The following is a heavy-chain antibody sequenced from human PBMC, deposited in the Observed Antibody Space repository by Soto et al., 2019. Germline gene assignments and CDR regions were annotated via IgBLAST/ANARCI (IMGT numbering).Heavy chain of an antibody. CDR3: ARGFDLQYGMDV. CDR1: GFTFSSYW. V-gene: IGHV3-74*01. D-gene: IGHD3-10*01. Sequence: PGGSLRLSCAASGFTFSSYWIHWVRQAPGKGLVWVSRINSDGSSTSYADSVKGRFTISRDNAKNSLYLQMNSLRDEDTAVYFCARGFDLQYGMDVWGQGTTVTVSS. CDR2: INSDGSST. J-gene: IGHJ6*02.